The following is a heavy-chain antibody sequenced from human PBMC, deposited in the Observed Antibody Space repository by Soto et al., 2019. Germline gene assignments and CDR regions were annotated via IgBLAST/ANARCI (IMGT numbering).Heavy chain of an antibody. J-gene: IGHJ5*02. CDR1: GYTFTSYG. CDR2: ISAYNGNT. Sequence: ASVKVSCKASGYTFTSYGISWVRQAPGQGLEWMGWISAYNGNTNYAQKLQGRVTMTRDTSASTAYMELSNLRSEDTAVYYCARDLPSITMIVVVPPWGQGTLVTVSS. D-gene: IGHD3-22*01. CDR3: ARDLPSITMIVVVPP. V-gene: IGHV1-18*01.